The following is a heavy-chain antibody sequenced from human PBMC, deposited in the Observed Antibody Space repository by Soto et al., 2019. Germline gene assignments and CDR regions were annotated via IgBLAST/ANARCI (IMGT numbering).Heavy chain of an antibody. D-gene: IGHD3-10*01. J-gene: IGHJ4*02. Sequence: GSLRLSCAASGFTFSSYAMSWVRQAPGKGLEWVSAISGSGGSTYYADSVKGRFTISRDNSKNTLYLQMNSLRAEDTAVYYCAKDDRGREWFGELNYWGQGTLVTVSS. CDR2: ISGSGGST. CDR1: GFTFSSYA. V-gene: IGHV3-23*01. CDR3: AKDDRGREWFGELNY.